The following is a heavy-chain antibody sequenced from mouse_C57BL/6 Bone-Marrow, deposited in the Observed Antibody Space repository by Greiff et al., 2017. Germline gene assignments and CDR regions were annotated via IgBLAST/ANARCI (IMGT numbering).Heavy chain of an antibody. CDR3: AKSGGYYFSYFDV. Sequence: VQRVESGPGLVQPSQSLSITCTVSGFSLTSYGVHWVRQSPGKGLEWLGVIWRGGSTDYNAAFMSRLSITKDNSKSQVFFKMNSLQADDTAIYYCAKSGGYYFSYFDVWGTGTTVTVSS. V-gene: IGHV2-5*01. CDR1: GFSLTSYG. D-gene: IGHD2-3*01. CDR2: IWRGGST. J-gene: IGHJ1*03.